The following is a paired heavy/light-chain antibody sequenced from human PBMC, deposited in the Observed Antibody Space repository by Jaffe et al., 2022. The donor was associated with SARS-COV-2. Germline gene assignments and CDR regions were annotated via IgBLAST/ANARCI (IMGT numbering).Heavy chain of an antibody. Sequence: QVQLVESGGGLVKPGGSLRLSCAASGFTFSDYYMSWIRQAPGKGLEWVSYISSSGSTIYYADSVKGRFTISRDNAKNSLYLQMNSLRAEDTAVYYCARAPHESGLRRVLLWFGESDDAFDIWGQGTMVTVSS. J-gene: IGHJ3*02. V-gene: IGHV3-11*01. CDR2: ISSSGSTI. D-gene: IGHD3-10*01. CDR3: ARAPHESGLRRVLLWFGESDDAFDI. CDR1: GFTFSDYY.
Light chain of an antibody. CDR2: KIS. V-gene: IGKV2-24*01. J-gene: IGKJ2*01. CDR3: MQATQFPLT. CDR1: QSLVHSDGNTY. Sequence: DIVMTQTPLSSPVTLGQPASISCRSSQSLVHSDGNTYLSWLQQRPGQPPRLLIYKISNRFSGVPDRFSGSGAGTDFTLKISRVEAEDVGVYYCMQATQFPLTFGQGTKLEIK.